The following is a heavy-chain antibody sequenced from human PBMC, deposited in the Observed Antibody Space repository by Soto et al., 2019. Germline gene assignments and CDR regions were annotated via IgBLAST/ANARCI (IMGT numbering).Heavy chain of an antibody. CDR1: GFTFSSYG. D-gene: IGHD5-12*01. CDR2: ISYDGSNK. Sequence: GGSLRLSCAASGFTFSSYGMHWVRQAPGKGLEWVAVISYDGSNKYYADSVKGRFTISRDNSKNTLYLQMNSLRAEDTAVYYCAKDGELFGYSGPTYYFDYWGQGTLVTVSS. CDR3: AKDGELFGYSGPTYYFDY. V-gene: IGHV3-30*18. J-gene: IGHJ4*02.